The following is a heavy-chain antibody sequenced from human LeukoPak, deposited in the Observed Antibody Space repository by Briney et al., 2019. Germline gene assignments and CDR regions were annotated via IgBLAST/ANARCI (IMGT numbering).Heavy chain of an antibody. CDR2: IIPIFGTA. CDR3: ASQLLLPFDY. CDR1: GGTLRTYG. D-gene: IGHD3-22*01. V-gene: IGHV1-69*06. Sequence: GASVKVSCKAPGGTLRTYGISWVRQAPGQGLEWMGGIIPIFGTANYAQKFQGRLTITADTSTSTTYMELSSLRSEDTAIYYCASQLLLPFDYWGQGTLVTVSS. J-gene: IGHJ4*02.